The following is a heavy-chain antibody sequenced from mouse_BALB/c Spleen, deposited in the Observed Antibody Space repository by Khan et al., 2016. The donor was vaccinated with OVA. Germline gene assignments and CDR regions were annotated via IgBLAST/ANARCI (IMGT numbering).Heavy chain of an antibody. J-gene: IGHJ3*01. D-gene: IGHD3-3*01. Sequence: EVKLLESGPGLVKPSQSLSLTCTVTGYSITSDYAWNWIRQFPGNKLEWMGYISYSGSTSYTPSLKSRISITRDTSKNQFFLQLNSVTTEDTATYYGTGGRAYWGQGTLVTVSA. CDR2: ISYSGST. V-gene: IGHV3-2*02. CDR1: GYSITSDYA. CDR3: TGGRAY.